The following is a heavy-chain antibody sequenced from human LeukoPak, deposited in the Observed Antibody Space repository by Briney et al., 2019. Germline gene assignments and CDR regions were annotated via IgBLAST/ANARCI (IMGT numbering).Heavy chain of an antibody. J-gene: IGHJ4*02. Sequence: GGSLRLSCAASGFTFSSYSMTWVRQAPGKGLEWVSYISSSSSTIYYADSVKGRFTISRDNAKNSLYLQMNSLRAEDTAVYYCARDRRDGYNPKYFDDWGQGTLVTVSS. CDR3: ARDRRDGYNPKYFDD. CDR2: ISSSSSTI. CDR1: GFTFSSYS. V-gene: IGHV3-48*04. D-gene: IGHD5-24*01.